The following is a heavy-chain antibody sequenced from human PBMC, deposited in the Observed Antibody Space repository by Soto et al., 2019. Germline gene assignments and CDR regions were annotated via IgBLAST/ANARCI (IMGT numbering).Heavy chain of an antibody. CDR3: TRLYFDSSGFGGDPFDI. CDR1: GFTFSGSA. CDR2: VRTKTNNYAT. Sequence: EVQLVESGGGLVQPGGSLKLSCAASGFTFSGSAVHWVRQASGKGLEWVGRVRTKTNNYATEYAASVKGRFTISRDDSKNTAYLQMNRLKTEDTAVYYCTRLYFDSSGFGGDPFDIWGQGTMVTVSS. J-gene: IGHJ3*02. V-gene: IGHV3-73*02. D-gene: IGHD3-22*01.